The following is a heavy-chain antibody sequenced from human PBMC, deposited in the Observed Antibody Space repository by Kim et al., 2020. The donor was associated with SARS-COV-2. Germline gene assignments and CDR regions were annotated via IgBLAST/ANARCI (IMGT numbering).Heavy chain of an antibody. CDR3: AKIVVSNSWHYYGMDV. V-gene: IGHV3-23*01. Sequence: GGSLRLSCAASGFTFSSYAMSWVRQAPGKGLEWVSALSGSGGNTYYADSVKGRFTISRDNSKDTLYLQMNSLRAEDTAVYYCAKIVVSNSWHYYGMDVWGQGTTVTVSS. CDR2: LSGSGGNT. J-gene: IGHJ6*02. D-gene: IGHD6-13*01. CDR1: GFTFSSYA.